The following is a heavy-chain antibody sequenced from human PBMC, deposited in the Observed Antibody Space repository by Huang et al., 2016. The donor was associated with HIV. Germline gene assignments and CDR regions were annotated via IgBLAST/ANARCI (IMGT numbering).Heavy chain of an antibody. CDR3: ARDRGAVAGTSPGY. V-gene: IGHV1-18*01. CDR1: GYTFTSYG. Sequence: QVQLVQSGAEVKKPGALVKVSCKASGYTFTSYGISWVRQAPGQGLEWMGWISAYNVHTNYAQKLKGRVTMTTETSTSTAYRELRSLRSDDTAVYYCARDRGAVAGTSPGYWGQGTLVTVSS. CDR2: ISAYNVHT. J-gene: IGHJ4*02. D-gene: IGHD6-19*01.